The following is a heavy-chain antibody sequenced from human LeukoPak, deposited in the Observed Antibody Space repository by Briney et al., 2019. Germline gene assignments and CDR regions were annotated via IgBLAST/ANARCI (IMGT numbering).Heavy chain of an antibody. CDR1: GFTFGDYA. Sequence: PGGSLRLSCTASGFTFGDYAMSWFRQAPGKGLEWVGFIRSKAYGGTTEYAASVKGRFTISRDDSKSIAYLQMNSLKTEDTAVYYCTREVWFGEILPDYWGQGTLVTVSS. J-gene: IGHJ4*02. CDR2: IRSKAYGGTT. V-gene: IGHV3-49*03. D-gene: IGHD3-10*01. CDR3: TREVWFGEILPDY.